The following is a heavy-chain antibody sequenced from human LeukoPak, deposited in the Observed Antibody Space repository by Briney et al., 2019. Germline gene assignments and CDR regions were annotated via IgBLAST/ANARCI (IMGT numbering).Heavy chain of an antibody. CDR3: AKRTSPPRDWAAYCGGDCSPYFDY. Sequence: PGGSLRLSCAASGFTFSSYAMSWVRQAPGKGLEWVSAISGSGGSTYYADSVKGRFTISRDNSKNTLYLQMNSLRAVDTAVYYCAKRTSPPRDWAAYCGGDCSPYFDYWGQGTLVTVSS. V-gene: IGHV3-23*01. J-gene: IGHJ4*02. D-gene: IGHD2-21*02. CDR2: ISGSGGST. CDR1: GFTFSSYA.